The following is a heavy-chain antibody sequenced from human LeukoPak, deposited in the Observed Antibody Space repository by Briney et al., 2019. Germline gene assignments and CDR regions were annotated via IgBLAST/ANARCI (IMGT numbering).Heavy chain of an antibody. V-gene: IGHV1-8*01. CDR1: GYTFTNYD. D-gene: IGHD1-26*01. CDR2: MNPNNGNT. Sequence: ASVKVSCKTSGYTFTNYDINWVRQATGQGLEWMGWMNPNNGNTGYAQKFQGRVTMTRNTSISTAYMELSSLRSEDTAVYYCARDSSPVGATCDPWGQGTLVTVSS. CDR3: ARDSSPVGATCDP. J-gene: IGHJ5*02.